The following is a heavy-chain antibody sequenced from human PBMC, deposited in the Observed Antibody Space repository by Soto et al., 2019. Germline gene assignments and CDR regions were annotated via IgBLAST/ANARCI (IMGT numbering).Heavy chain of an antibody. J-gene: IGHJ6*02. V-gene: IGHV4-39*01. Sequence: PSETLSPTCTVSGGSISSSSYYWGWIRQPPGKGLEWIGSIYYSGSTYYNPSLKSRVTISVDTSKNQFSLKLSSVTAADTAVYYCARRILGNWSGYYAGYYYYGMDVWGQGTMVTVSS. D-gene: IGHD3-3*01. CDR3: ARRILGNWSGYYAGYYYYGMDV. CDR2: IYYSGST. CDR1: GGSISSSSYY.